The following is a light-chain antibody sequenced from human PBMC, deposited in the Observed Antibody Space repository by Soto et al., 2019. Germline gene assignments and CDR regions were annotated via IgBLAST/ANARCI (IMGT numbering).Light chain of an antibody. J-gene: IGKJ5*01. CDR2: GAS. CDR3: QQLNNYPPT. V-gene: IGKV1-9*01. CDR1: QGIFSY. Sequence: DIHLTQSPSFLSASVGASVTITCGASQGIFSYLAWYQQKPGKAPERLIYGASTLQRGVPSRFSGRGSGKEFTLTISSLQAEDVATYFCQQLNNYPPTFGQGTRL.